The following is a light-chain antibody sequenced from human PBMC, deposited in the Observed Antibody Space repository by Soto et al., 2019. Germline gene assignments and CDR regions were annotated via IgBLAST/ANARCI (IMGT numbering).Light chain of an antibody. J-gene: IGLJ2*01. CDR2: AVN. V-gene: IGLV2-23*02. CDR1: SSDVWTYNL. CDR3: CAYAGSSTFVV. Sequence: QSALTQPASVSGSPGQSITISCTGTSSDVWTYNLVSWYQQHPDKAPKVVIYAVNKRPSGVSDRFSGSKSGNTASLTISGLQAEDEADYYCCAYAGSSTFVVFGGGTKVTVL.